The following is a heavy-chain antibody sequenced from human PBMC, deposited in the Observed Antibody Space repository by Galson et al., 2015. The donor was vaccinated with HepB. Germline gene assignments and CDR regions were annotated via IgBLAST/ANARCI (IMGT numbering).Heavy chain of an antibody. J-gene: IGHJ4*02. CDR1: GDSVSSNSGA. V-gene: IGHV6-1*01. CDR3: ARGNYYFDY. Sequence: CAISGDSVSSNSGAWNWIRQSPSRGLEWLGRTYYRSKWNNDYAVSVKGRITINPDTSKNQFSLQLNSVTPEDTAAYYCARGNYYFDYWGQGTLVTVSS. CDR2: TYYRSKWNN. D-gene: IGHD1-1*01.